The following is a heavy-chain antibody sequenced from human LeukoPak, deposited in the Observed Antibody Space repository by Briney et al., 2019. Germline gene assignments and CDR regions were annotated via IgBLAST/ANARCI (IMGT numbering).Heavy chain of an antibody. CDR1: GYSISSGYY. CDR3: ARGGSDYYNYYYYCMDV. Sequence: SETLSLTCAVSGYSISSGYYWGWIRQPPGRGLEWIGIIYHSGSTYYNPSLKSRVTVSVDTSKNQFSLKLSSVTAADTAVYYCARGGSDYYNYYYYCMDVWGKGTTVTVSS. D-gene: IGHD3-3*01. J-gene: IGHJ6*03. V-gene: IGHV4-38-2*01. CDR2: IYHSGST.